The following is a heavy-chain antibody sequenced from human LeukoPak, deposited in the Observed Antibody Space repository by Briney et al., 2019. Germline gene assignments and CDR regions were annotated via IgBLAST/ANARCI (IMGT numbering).Heavy chain of an antibody. Sequence: GGSLRLSCAASGYTVSSYGMHWVRQAPGKGLEWVAVISYDGSNKYYADSVKGRFTISRDNSKNTLYLQMNSLRAEDTAVYYCAKAGGGDSSGLDAFDIWGQGTMVTVSS. CDR3: AKAGGGDSSGLDAFDI. CDR1: GYTVSSYG. CDR2: ISYDGSNK. J-gene: IGHJ3*02. D-gene: IGHD3-22*01. V-gene: IGHV3-30*18.